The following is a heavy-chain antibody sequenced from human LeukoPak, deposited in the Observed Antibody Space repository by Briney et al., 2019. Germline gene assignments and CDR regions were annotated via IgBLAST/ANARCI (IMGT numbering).Heavy chain of an antibody. CDR3: ARRNYYYYYMDV. Sequence: ASVKVSCKASGYTFTSYGISWVRQAPGQGLEWMGWISAYNGNTNYAQKLQGRVTMSTDTSSSTAYMELRSLRSDDTAVYYCARRNYYYYYMDVWGKGTTVTVSS. CDR1: GYTFTSYG. V-gene: IGHV1-18*01. CDR2: ISAYNGNT. J-gene: IGHJ6*03.